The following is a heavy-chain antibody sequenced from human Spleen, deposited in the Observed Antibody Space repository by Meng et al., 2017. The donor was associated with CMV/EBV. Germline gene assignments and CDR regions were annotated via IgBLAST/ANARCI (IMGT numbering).Heavy chain of an antibody. V-gene: IGHV1-2*02. CDR1: GYTFTDFY. Sequence: ASVKVSCKASGYTFTDFYIHWVRLAPGQGLEWMGRINPYSGDTHFAQNFQGRVTMTGDTSITTAYLEVSRLRPDDTAVYYCASGTQNFDSWGQGTLVTVSS. CDR3: ASGTQNFDS. J-gene: IGHJ4*02. CDR2: INPYSGDT.